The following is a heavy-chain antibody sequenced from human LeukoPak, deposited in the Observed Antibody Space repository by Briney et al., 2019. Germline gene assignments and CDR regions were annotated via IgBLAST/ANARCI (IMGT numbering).Heavy chain of an antibody. CDR2: ISTGSSTT. CDR3: AKGTGYYDSSGPFDY. J-gene: IGHJ4*02. D-gene: IGHD3-22*01. Sequence: GGSLRLSCAASEFALSTYNMNWVRQAPGKGLEWVSYISTGSSTTYYADSVKGRFTISRDNSKNTLYLQMNSLRAEDTAVYYCAKGTGYYDSSGPFDYWGQGTLVTVSS. V-gene: IGHV3-48*01. CDR1: EFALSTYN.